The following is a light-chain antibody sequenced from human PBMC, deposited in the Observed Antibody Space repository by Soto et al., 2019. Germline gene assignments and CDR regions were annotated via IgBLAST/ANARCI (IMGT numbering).Light chain of an antibody. V-gene: IGLV2-14*01. CDR2: DVS. CDR1: SSDVGGYNY. J-gene: IGLJ2*01. CDR3: SSYTSSNTVI. Sequence: QSALTQPASVSGSPGQSITISCTGTSSDVGGYNYVSWYQQHPGKAPKLMIYDVSNRPSGVSNRFSASKSGNTASLTISGLQAEDEAEYYCSSYTSSNTVIFGGGTQLTVL.